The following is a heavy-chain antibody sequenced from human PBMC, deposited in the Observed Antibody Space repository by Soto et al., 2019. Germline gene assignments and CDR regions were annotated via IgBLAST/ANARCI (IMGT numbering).Heavy chain of an antibody. D-gene: IGHD6-13*01. CDR2: IYWNDDK. J-gene: IGHJ5*02. Sequence: QITLKESGPTLVKPTQTLTLTCTFSGFSLSTSGVGVGWIRQPPGKALEWLALIYWNDDKRYSPSLKSRLTITKDTSKNQVVLTMTNMDPVDTATYYCAHRQHDSSSPEFDPWGQGTLVTVSS. V-gene: IGHV2-5*01. CDR3: AHRQHDSSSPEFDP. CDR1: GFSLSTSGVG.